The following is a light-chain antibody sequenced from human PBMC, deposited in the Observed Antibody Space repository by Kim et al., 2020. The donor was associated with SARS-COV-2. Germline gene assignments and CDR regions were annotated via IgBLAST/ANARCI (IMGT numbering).Light chain of an antibody. J-gene: IGLJ3*02. CDR3: ETWHSHTHWV. CDR2: LEDSGRY. Sequence: SVKLTCSRTSGYSSYLIASHQQQPGKAPRYLMKLEDSGRYNQGSGVPDRFSGSNSGADRYLTISNLQSEDEADYYCETWHSHTHWVFGGGTQLTVL. V-gene: IGLV4-60*03. CDR1: SGYSSYL.